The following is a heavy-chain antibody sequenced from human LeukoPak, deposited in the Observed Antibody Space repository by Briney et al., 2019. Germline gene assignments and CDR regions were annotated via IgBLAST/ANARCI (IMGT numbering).Heavy chain of an antibody. V-gene: IGHV3-7*01. Sequence: GGSLRPSCAASGFTFSSYWMSWVRQAPGKGLEWVANIKQDGSEKYYVDSVKGRFTISRDNAKNSLYLQMNSLRAEDTAVYYCARVDSSSHDAFDIWGQGTMVTVSS. D-gene: IGHD6-13*01. CDR3: ARVDSSSHDAFDI. CDR1: GFTFSSYW. CDR2: IKQDGSEK. J-gene: IGHJ3*02.